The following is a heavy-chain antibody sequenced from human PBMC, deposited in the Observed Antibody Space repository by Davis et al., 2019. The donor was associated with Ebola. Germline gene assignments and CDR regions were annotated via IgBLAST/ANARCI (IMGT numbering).Heavy chain of an antibody. Sequence: GESLKISCAASGFTFSSYAMYWVRQAPGKGLEWVAVISYDGSNKYYADSVKGRFTISRDNSKNTLYLQMNSLRAEDTAVYYCARDHGGDGCMDVWGQGTTVTVSS. D-gene: IGHD2-21*02. V-gene: IGHV3-30-3*01. CDR2: ISYDGSNK. CDR3: ARDHGGDGCMDV. CDR1: GFTFSSYA. J-gene: IGHJ6*02.